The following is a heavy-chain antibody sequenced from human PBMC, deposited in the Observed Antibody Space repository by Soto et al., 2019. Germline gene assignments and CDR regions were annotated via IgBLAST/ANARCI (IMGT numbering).Heavy chain of an antibody. CDR3: ARAAYIGDYYFDY. CDR1: GFTFSRYW. CDR2: IKKDGSEK. D-gene: IGHD4-17*01. Sequence: PGGSLRLSCAASGFTFSRYWMGWVRQAPGDGVEWVANIKKDGSEKYYVDSVKGRFTISRDNAKNSLYLQMNSLRAEDTALYYCARAAYIGDYYFDYWGQGTLVTVSS. V-gene: IGHV3-7*01. J-gene: IGHJ4*02.